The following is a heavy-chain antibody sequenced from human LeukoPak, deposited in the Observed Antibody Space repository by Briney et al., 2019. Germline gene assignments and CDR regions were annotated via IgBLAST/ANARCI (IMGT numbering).Heavy chain of an antibody. D-gene: IGHD3-22*01. V-gene: IGHV1-69*13. J-gene: IGHJ4*02. CDR2: IIPIFGTA. CDR1: GGTFSSYA. Sequence: GASVKVSCKDSGGTFSSYAISWVRQAPGQGLEWMGGIIPIFGTANYAQKFQGRVTITADESTSTAYMELSSLRSEDTAVYYCARDPYYYDANPRDDYWGQGTLVTVSS. CDR3: ARDPYYYDANPRDDY.